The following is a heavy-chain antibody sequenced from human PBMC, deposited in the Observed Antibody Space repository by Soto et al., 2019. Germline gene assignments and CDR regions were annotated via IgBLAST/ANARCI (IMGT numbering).Heavy chain of an antibody. D-gene: IGHD4-4*01. CDR2: ISGSGGMT. J-gene: IGHJ4*02. V-gene: IGHV3-23*01. CDR1: GITFSIYA. CDR3: AKGWAFSNYYFDY. Sequence: GGSLRLSCAASGITFSIYAMSWVRQAPGKGLEWVSAISGSGGMTYYADSVKGRFTISRDNSKNTLYLQMSSLRADDTAVYYCAKGWAFSNYYFDYWGQGTLVTVSS.